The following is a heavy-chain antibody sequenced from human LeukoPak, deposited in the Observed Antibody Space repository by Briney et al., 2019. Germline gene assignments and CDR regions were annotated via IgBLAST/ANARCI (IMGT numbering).Heavy chain of an antibody. CDR2: IIPIFGTA. D-gene: IGHD6-13*01. Sequence: SVKVSCKASGGTFSSYAISWVRQAPGQGLEWMGGIIPIFGTANYAQKFQGRVTMTTDTSTSTAYMELRSLRSDDTAVYYCALGYSSSWYYFDYWGQGTLVTVSS. J-gene: IGHJ4*02. V-gene: IGHV1-69*05. CDR3: ALGYSSSWYYFDY. CDR1: GGTFSSYA.